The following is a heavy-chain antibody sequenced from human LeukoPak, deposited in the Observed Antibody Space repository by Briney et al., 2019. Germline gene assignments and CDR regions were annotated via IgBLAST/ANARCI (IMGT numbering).Heavy chain of an antibody. CDR3: ARSGFGTTNIYSYFAY. Sequence: SETLSLTCSVSGDSISSSSHSWGWIRQPPGKGLEWIGTIYYSGNTYYNPSLKSRVTISADTSKNHFSLTLTSVAAADTAIYYCARSGFGTTNIYSYFAYWGQGTLVTVSS. V-gene: IGHV4-39*07. CDR1: GDSISSSSHS. D-gene: IGHD1-7*01. CDR2: IYYSGNT. J-gene: IGHJ4*02.